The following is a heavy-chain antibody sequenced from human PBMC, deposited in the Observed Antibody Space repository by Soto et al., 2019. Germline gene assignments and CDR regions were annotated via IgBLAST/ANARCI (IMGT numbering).Heavy chain of an antibody. D-gene: IGHD3-16*01. CDR1: GGSFSGYY. V-gene: IGHV4-34*01. CDR3: AREPPLYDYIWGSNVDY. J-gene: IGHJ4*02. Sequence: QVQLQQWGAGRLKPSETLSLTCAVYGGSFSGYYWSWIRQPPGKGLEWIGEINHSGSTNYNPSLKSRVTISVDTSKNQFSLKLSSVTAADTAVYYCAREPPLYDYIWGSNVDYWGQGTLVTVSS. CDR2: INHSGST.